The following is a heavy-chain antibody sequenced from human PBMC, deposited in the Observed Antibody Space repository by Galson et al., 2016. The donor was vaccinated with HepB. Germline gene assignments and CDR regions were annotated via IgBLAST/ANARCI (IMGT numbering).Heavy chain of an antibody. Sequence: SLRLSCAASGLTVSSDFMSWVRQAPGKGLEWVSVIYSGGATYYADSVRGRFTISRDNSKNTVYLQMKALRAEDTAVYYCARVGYCTSTICYTGFYYAMDVWGRGTTVTVSS. J-gene: IGHJ6*02. V-gene: IGHV3-53*01. D-gene: IGHD2-2*02. CDR3: ARVGYCTSTICYTGFYYAMDV. CDR2: IYSGGAT. CDR1: GLTVSSDF.